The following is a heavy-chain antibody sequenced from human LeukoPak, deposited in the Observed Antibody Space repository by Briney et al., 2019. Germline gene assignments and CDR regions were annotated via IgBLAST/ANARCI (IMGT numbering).Heavy chain of an antibody. J-gene: IGHJ5*02. CDR2: IIPILGIA. CDR1: GGTFSSYA. V-gene: IGHV1-69*04. D-gene: IGHD6-13*01. CDR3: ARDQSWGLRNWFDP. Sequence: SVKVSSKASGGTFSSYAISWVRQAPGQGLEWMGRIIPILGIANYAQKFQGRVTITADKSTSTAYMELSSLRSEDTAVYYCARDQSWGLRNWFDPWGQGTLVTVSS.